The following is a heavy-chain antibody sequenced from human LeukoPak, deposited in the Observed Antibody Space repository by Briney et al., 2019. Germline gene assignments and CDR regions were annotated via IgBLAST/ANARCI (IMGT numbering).Heavy chain of an antibody. V-gene: IGHV3-23*01. CDR3: AKPLSGWYSFDY. CDR2: VRGSGSDT. J-gene: IGHJ4*02. D-gene: IGHD6-19*01. Sequence: PGGSLRLSCAVSGFTFSTYAMSWVRQAPGKGLEWISAVRGSGSDTYYADSVKGRFTISRDNSKNTLYLQMSSLRAEDTAVYYCAKPLSGWYSFDYWGQGTLVTVSS. CDR1: GFTFSTYA.